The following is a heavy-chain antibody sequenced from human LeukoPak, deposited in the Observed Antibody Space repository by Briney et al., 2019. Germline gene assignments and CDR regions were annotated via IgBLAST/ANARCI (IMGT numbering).Heavy chain of an antibody. V-gene: IGHV7-4-1*02. J-gene: IGHJ4*02. CDR2: INTNTGNP. CDR3: ARSNNDGDYLGVGFDY. Sequence: GASVKVSCKASGYTFTNLAMNWVRQAPGQGLEWMGWINTNTGNPTYAQGFTGRFVFSLDTSVSTAYLQISSLQAEDTAVYYCARSNNDGDYLGVGFDYWGQGTLVTVSS. D-gene: IGHD4-17*01. CDR1: GYTFTNLA.